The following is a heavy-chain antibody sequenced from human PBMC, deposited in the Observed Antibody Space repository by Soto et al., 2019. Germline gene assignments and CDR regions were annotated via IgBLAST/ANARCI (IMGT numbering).Heavy chain of an antibody. CDR1: GYTFTSYA. J-gene: IGHJ4*02. CDR2: INAGNGNT. CDR3: AIPYVLTGYAGRDY. D-gene: IGHD3-9*01. Sequence: QVQLVQSGAEVKKPGASVKVSCKASGYTFTSYAMHWVRQAPGQRLEWMGWINAGNGNTKYSQKFQGRVTITRDTSTSTAYMELSSLRSEDTAVYYCAIPYVLTGYAGRDYWGQGTLVTVSS. V-gene: IGHV1-3*01.